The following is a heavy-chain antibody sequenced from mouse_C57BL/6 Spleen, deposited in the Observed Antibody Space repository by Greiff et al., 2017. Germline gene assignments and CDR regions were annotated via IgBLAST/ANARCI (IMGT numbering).Heavy chain of an antibody. CDR3: ARYYYGSSYWYFDV. V-gene: IGHV1-81*01. CDR1: GYTFTSYG. CDR2: IYPRSGNT. J-gene: IGHJ1*03. D-gene: IGHD1-1*01. Sequence: VQLQQSGAELARPGASVKLSCKASGYTFTSYGISWVKQRTGQGLEWIGEIYPRSGNTYYNEKFKGKATLTADKSSSTAYMVLRSLTSEDSAVYFCARYYYGSSYWYFDVWGTGTTVTVSS.